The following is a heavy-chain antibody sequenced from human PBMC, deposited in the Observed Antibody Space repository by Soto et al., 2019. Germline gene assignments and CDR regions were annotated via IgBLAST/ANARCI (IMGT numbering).Heavy chain of an antibody. Sequence: QLQLQESGSGLVKPSETLSLTCAVSGGSISSGGYSWNWIRQPPGTGLEWIGSIYLTGSTYYNPSLKSRVIISEDRSKNQFSLKLNSVTAADTAVYYCARGDTGFDFWGQGTLVSVSS. CDR2: IYLTGST. CDR3: ARGDTGFDF. V-gene: IGHV4-30-2*01. CDR1: GGSISSGGYS. D-gene: IGHD1-26*01. J-gene: IGHJ4*02.